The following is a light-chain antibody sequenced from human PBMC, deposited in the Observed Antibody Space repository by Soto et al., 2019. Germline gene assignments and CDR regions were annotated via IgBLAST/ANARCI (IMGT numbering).Light chain of an antibody. Sequence: DIHMTQSPSTLSASVGDRVTITCRASQSISIWLAWYQQKPGRAPNLLIYGTSSLESGVPSRFRGSGSGTDFTLTISSLQPDDFATYYCQHYNDYSWTFGQGTKVEIK. J-gene: IGKJ1*01. CDR2: GTS. CDR3: QHYNDYSWT. CDR1: QSISIW. V-gene: IGKV1-5*03.